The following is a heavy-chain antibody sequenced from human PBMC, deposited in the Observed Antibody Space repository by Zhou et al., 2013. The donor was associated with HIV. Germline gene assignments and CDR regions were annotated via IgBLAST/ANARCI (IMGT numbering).Heavy chain of an antibody. CDR1: GGAFSNYA. D-gene: IGHD6-19*01. J-gene: IGHJ2*01. V-gene: IGHV1-69*05. CDR2: IIPIFGTA. CDR3: ARDSKIAVARYFDL. Sequence: QVQLVQSGAEVKKPGSSVKVSCKASGGAFSNYAISWVRQAPGQGLEWMGGIIPIFGTANYAQKFQGRVTITTDESTSTAYMELSRLRSDDTAVYYCARDSKIAVARYFDLVGPCHPGHCLL.